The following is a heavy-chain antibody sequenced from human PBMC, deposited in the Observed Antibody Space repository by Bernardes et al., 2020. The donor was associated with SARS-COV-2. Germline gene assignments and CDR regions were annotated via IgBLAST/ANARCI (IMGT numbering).Heavy chain of an antibody. D-gene: IGHD2-2*01. CDR2: INHSGGT. Sequence: SETLSLTCGVYGGSFSGYYWTWIRQAPGKGLEWIGEINHSGGTNYNPSLKSRVTISLDAAKLQFSLELISVTAADTAVYFCSRGSQSRIVVVPAATIHFDYWSLGSLVTVSS. J-gene: IGHJ4*02. CDR1: GGSFSGYY. CDR3: SRGSQSRIVVVPAATIHFDY. V-gene: IGHV4-34*01.